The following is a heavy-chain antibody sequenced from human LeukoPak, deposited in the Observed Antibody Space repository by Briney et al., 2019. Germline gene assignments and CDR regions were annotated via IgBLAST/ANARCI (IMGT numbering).Heavy chain of an antibody. J-gene: IGHJ4*02. CDR3: AREYSSGWYDNFDY. V-gene: IGHV1-69*05. CDR1: GGTFSSYA. D-gene: IGHD6-19*01. Sequence: ASVKVSCKASGGTFSSYAISWVRQAPGQGLEWMGGIIPIFGTANYAQKFQGRVTMTRDTSISTAYMELSRLRSDDTAVYYCAREYSSGWYDNFDYWGQGTLVTVSS. CDR2: IIPIFGTA.